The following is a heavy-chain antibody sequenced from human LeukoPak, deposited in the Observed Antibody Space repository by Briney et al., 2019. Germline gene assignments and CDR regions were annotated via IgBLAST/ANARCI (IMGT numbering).Heavy chain of an antibody. V-gene: IGHV1-18*01. J-gene: IGHJ4*02. CDR1: GDTFTSSG. D-gene: IGHD6-19*01. Sequence: ASVKVSCKASGDTFTSSGISWVRQAPGQELEWMGWISVHNGNTNYAQKFQGRLTMTTDTGTITAYMELRSLRFDDTAVYYCARDPEYSSGGGWGQGTLVTVSS. CDR3: ARDPEYSSGGG. CDR2: ISVHNGNT.